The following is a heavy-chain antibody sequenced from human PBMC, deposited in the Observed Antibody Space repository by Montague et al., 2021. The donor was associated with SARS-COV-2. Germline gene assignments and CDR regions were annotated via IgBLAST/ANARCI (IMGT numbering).Heavy chain of an antibody. CDR1: GGSLSGYY. CDR3: ARRESGRSDLAY. D-gene: IGHD1-26*01. CDR2: INHSGST. V-gene: IGHV4-34*01. J-gene: IGHJ4*02. Sequence: SETLSLTCAVYGGSLSGYYWSWIRQPPGKGLVWVGEINHSGSTKYNPSSKSRVSTSADTSWNHFSLRLTSVTAADTAIYYCARRESGRSDLAYWGQGTLVTVSS.